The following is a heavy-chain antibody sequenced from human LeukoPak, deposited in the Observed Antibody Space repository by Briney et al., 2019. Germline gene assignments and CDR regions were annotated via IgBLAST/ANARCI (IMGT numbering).Heavy chain of an antibody. Sequence: GGSLRLSCAASGFTFSSYAMSWVRQAPGKGLEWVSAISGSGGSTYYADSVKGRFTISRDNSKNTLYPQMNSLRAEDTAVYYCANGRYSYGFLSYWGQGTLVTVSS. J-gene: IGHJ4*02. V-gene: IGHV3-23*01. CDR1: GFTFSSYA. D-gene: IGHD5-18*01. CDR2: ISGSGGST. CDR3: ANGRYSYGFLSY.